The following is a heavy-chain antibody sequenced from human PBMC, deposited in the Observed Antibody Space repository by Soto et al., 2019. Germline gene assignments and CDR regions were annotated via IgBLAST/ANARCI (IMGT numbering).Heavy chain of an antibody. Sequence: PGRLQRLSSAASGFNISSHSMHWVRQETGKGLEWVSSISSSSSYIYYADSVKGRFTISRDNAKNSLYLQMNSLRAEDTAVYYCARDYDDSLTGYWTALDYWGQGTLVTVSS. CDR3: ARDYDDSLTGYWTALDY. V-gene: IGHV3-21*01. D-gene: IGHD3-9*01. CDR1: GFNISSHS. CDR2: ISSSSSYI. J-gene: IGHJ4*02.